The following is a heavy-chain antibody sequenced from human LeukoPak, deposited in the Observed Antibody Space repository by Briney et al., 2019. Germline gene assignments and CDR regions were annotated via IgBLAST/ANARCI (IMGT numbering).Heavy chain of an antibody. V-gene: IGHV3-23*01. CDR2: ISGNGGNT. Sequence: PGGSLRLSCAASGFNFSSYAMSWVRQAPGKGLEWVSYISGNGGNTNNADSVKGRFTVSRDNSKNTLYLQMNSLRAEDTAVYYCVKGLAARRLTDFDYWGQGTLVTVSS. J-gene: IGHJ4*02. CDR1: GFNFSSYA. CDR3: VKGLAARRLTDFDY. D-gene: IGHD6-6*01.